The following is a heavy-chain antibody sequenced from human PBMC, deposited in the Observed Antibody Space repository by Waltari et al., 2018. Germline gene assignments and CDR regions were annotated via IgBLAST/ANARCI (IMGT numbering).Heavy chain of an antibody. J-gene: IGHJ4*02. V-gene: IGHV4-34*01. Sequence: QVQLQESGPGLVKPSATLSLTCAVYGGSFTDPYWTWIPQSPGKGLDWIGEINHSGTTNYNPALKSRVSISVDTSKNQFSLKLNSVTAADTAVYYCARVGDYASGSPRFDYWGQGTLVTASS. CDR1: GGSFTDPY. D-gene: IGHD3-10*01. CDR3: ARVGDYASGSPRFDY. CDR2: INHSGTT.